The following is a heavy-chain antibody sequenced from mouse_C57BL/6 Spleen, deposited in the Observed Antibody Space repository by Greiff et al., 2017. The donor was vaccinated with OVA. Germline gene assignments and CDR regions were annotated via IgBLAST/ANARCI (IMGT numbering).Heavy chain of an antibody. V-gene: IGHV1-64*01. CDR3: ARSTVPYYFDY. D-gene: IGHD1-1*01. J-gene: IGHJ2*01. CDR1: GYTFTSYW. Sequence: QVQLQQPGPELVKPGASVKLSCKASGYTFTSYWMHWVKQRPGQGLEWIGMIHPNSGSTNYNEKFKSKATLTVDKSSSTAYMQLSSLTSEDSAVYYCARSTVPYYFDYWGQGTTLTVSS. CDR2: IHPNSGST.